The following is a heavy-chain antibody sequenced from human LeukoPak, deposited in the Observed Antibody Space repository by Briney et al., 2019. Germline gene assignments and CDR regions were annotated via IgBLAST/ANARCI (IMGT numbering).Heavy chain of an antibody. CDR1: GGSISSSSYY. V-gene: IGHV4-39*01. Sequence: PSETLSLTCTVSGGSISSSSYYWGWIRQPPGKGLEWIGSIYYSGSTYYNPSLKSRVTISVDTSKNQFSLKLSSVTAAGTAVYYCARIVEMATNSLRLGYYYYMDVWGKGTTVTVSS. CDR3: ARIVEMATNSLRLGYYYYMDV. D-gene: IGHD5-24*01. J-gene: IGHJ6*03. CDR2: IYYSGST.